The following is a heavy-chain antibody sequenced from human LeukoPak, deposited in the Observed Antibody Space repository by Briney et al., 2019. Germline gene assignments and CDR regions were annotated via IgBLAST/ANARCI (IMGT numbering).Heavy chain of an antibody. CDR1: GFTFSSYG. CDR2: IWYDGSNK. D-gene: IGHD6-13*01. CDR3: ARVRYSSSWYADY. J-gene: IGHJ4*02. V-gene: IGHV3-33*01. Sequence: GRSLRLFCAASGFTFSSYGMHWVRQAPGKGLEWVAVIWYDGSNKYYADSVKGRFTISRDNSKNTLYLQMNSLRAEDTAVYYCARVRYSSSWYADYWGQGTLVTVSS.